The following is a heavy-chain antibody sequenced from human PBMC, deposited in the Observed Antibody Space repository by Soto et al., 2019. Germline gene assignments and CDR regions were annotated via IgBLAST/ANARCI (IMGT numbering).Heavy chain of an antibody. CDR1: GGSFSGYY. V-gene: IGHV4-34*01. J-gene: IGHJ6*03. CDR3: ARGLYRDYYYDYMDV. Sequence: QVQLQQWGAGLLKPSETLSLTCAVYGGSFSGYYWSWIRQPPGKGLEWIGEINHSGSTNYNPSLTSRVTISVDTSKNQFSLKLSSVTAADTAVYYCARGLYRDYYYDYMDVWGKGTTVTVSS. CDR2: INHSGST. D-gene: IGHD2-2*02.